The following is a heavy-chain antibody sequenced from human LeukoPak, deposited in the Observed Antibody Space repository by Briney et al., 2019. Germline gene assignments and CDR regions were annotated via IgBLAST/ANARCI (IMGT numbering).Heavy chain of an antibody. CDR2: LYHGGST. CDR3: ARDFPGRTGGFSYGPIDS. J-gene: IGHJ4*02. D-gene: IGHD5-18*01. Sequence: GGSLRLSCAASGFTVSTNYMSWVRQAPGKGLEWVSVLYHGGSTYYADSVKGRFTISRDNSNNTLYLQMNRLRVKDTAVYYCARDFPGRTGGFSYGPIDSWGQGTLVTVSS. CDR1: GFTVSTNY. V-gene: IGHV3-53*01.